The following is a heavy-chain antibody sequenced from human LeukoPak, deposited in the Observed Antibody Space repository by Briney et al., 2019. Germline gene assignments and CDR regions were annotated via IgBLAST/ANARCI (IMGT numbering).Heavy chain of an antibody. D-gene: IGHD3-3*01. V-gene: IGHV3-23*01. Sequence: GGSLRLSCAGSGFTFSSYAMSWVRQAPGKGLEWVSAISAGGGSTYYADSVKGRFTISRDNSKNTMYLQMNSLRAEDTAVYYCAKGGTIGDGITIFGVAKDVWGQGTTVTVSS. CDR2: ISAGGGST. J-gene: IGHJ6*02. CDR3: AKGGTIGDGITIFGVAKDV. CDR1: GFTFSSYA.